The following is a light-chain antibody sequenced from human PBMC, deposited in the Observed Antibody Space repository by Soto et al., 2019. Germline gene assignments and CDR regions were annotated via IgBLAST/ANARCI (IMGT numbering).Light chain of an antibody. J-gene: IGKJ2*01. Sequence: DIQMTQSPSYLLASVGDRVTLTCRSSQSISTFLNWYQQKPGQAPKLLIYAASSLQSGVPSRFSGSGSGTDFTLTISSLQPEDFATYYCQQSYSTPYTFGQGTKLEIK. V-gene: IGKV1-39*01. CDR2: AAS. CDR3: QQSYSTPYT. CDR1: QSISTF.